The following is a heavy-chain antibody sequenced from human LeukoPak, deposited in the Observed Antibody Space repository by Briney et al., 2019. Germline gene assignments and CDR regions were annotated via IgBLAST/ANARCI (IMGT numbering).Heavy chain of an antibody. CDR1: GYTFTSYD. V-gene: IGHV1-8*01. CDR2: MNPNSGNT. J-gene: IGHJ4*02. CDR3: ARGEITSSSWYNY. Sequence: GASVKVSCKASGYTFTSYDINWVRQAPGQGGEWMGWMNPNSGNTGYAQKFQGRVTMTRNTSISTAYMELSSLRSEDTAVYYCARGEITSSSWYNYWGQGTLVTVSS. D-gene: IGHD6-13*01.